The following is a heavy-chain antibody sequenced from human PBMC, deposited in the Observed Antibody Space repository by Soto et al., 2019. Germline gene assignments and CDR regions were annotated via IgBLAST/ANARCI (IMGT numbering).Heavy chain of an antibody. CDR3: ARAVAAAGTSWFDP. Sequence: PGGSLRLSCAASGFTFSSYSMNWVRQAPGKGLEWVSSISSSSSYIYYADSVKGRFTISRDNAKNSLYLQMNSLRAEDTAVYYCARAVAAAGTSWFDPWGQGTLLTVSS. CDR2: ISSSSSYI. CDR1: GFTFSSYS. V-gene: IGHV3-21*01. D-gene: IGHD6-13*01. J-gene: IGHJ5*02.